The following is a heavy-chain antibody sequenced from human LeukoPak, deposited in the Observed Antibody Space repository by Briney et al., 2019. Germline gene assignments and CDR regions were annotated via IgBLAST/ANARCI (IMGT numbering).Heavy chain of an antibody. CDR3: AKDFPYYDSSGYYES. CDR1: GFTFSSYA. J-gene: IGHJ4*02. CDR2: ISGSDGST. D-gene: IGHD3-22*01. V-gene: IGHV3-23*01. Sequence: GGSLRLSCAASGFTFSSYAMSWVRQAPGKGLEWVSAISGSDGSTYYADSVKGRFTISRDNSKNTLYLQMNSLRAEDTAVYYCAKDFPYYDSSGYYESWGQGTLVTVSS.